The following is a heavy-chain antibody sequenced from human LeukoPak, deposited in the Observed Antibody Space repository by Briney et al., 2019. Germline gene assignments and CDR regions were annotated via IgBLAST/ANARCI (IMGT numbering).Heavy chain of an antibody. D-gene: IGHD2-21*01. Sequence: SSETLSLTCTVSGGSISSGSYYWSWIRQPAGKGLEWIGRIYTSGSTTYNPSLKSRVTISVDTSKNQFSLKLSSGTAADTAVYSCAVTIRDNYMDVWGKGTTVTVSS. J-gene: IGHJ6*03. V-gene: IGHV4-61*02. CDR1: GGSISSGSYY. CDR3: AVTIRDNYMDV. CDR2: IYTSGST.